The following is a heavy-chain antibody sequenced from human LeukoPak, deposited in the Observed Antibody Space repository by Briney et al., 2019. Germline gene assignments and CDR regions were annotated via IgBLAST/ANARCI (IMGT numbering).Heavy chain of an antibody. CDR1: GGTFSSYA. CDR3: ARPHSYYGSGMGYFDY. Sequence: SVKVSCKASGGTFSSYAISWVRQAPGQGLEWMGGIIPIFGTANYAQKFQGRVTITADKSTSTAYMELSSRRSEDTAVYYCARPHSYYGSGMGYFDYWGQGTLVTVSS. V-gene: IGHV1-69*06. CDR2: IIPIFGTA. J-gene: IGHJ4*02. D-gene: IGHD3-10*01.